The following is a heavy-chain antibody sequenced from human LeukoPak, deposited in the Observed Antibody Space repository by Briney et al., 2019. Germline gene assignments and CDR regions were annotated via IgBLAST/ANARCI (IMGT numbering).Heavy chain of an antibody. J-gene: IGHJ2*01. Sequence: GESLKISCKGSGYSFTSYWIGWVRQMPGKGLEWMAIIYPGDSDTRYSPSFQGQVTISADKSINTAYLQWNSLKASDTAMYYCARRVVNNRNWYFDLWGRGTLVTVSS. CDR2: IYPGDSDT. CDR1: GYSFTSYW. V-gene: IGHV5-51*01. CDR3: ARRVVNNRNWYFDL. D-gene: IGHD4-23*01.